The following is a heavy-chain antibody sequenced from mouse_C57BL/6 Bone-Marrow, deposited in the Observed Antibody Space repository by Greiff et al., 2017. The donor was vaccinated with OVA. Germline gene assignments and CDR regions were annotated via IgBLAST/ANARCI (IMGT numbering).Heavy chain of an antibody. Sequence: EVMLVESGGGLVQPGGSLKLSCAASGFTFSDYYMYWVRQTPEKRLEWVAYISNGGGSTYYPDTVKGRFTISRDNAKNTLYLQMSRLKSEDTAMYYCARRDTTVGFDYWGQGTTLTVSS. V-gene: IGHV5-12*01. J-gene: IGHJ2*01. D-gene: IGHD1-1*01. CDR3: ARRDTTVGFDY. CDR1: GFTFSDYY. CDR2: ISNGGGST.